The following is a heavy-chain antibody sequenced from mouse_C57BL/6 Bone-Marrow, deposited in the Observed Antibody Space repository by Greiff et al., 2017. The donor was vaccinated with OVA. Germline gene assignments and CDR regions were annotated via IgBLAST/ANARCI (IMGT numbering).Heavy chain of an antibody. V-gene: IGHV1-72*01. Sequence: VQLQQPGAELVKPGASVKLSCKASGYTFTSYWMHWVKQRPGRGLEWIGRIDPNSGGTKYNEKFKSKATLTVDKPSSTAYMQLSSLTSEDSAVYYCARPAQAIYPYYYAMDYWGQGTSVTVSS. CDR1: GYTFTSYW. J-gene: IGHJ4*01. CDR3: ARPAQAIYPYYYAMDY. CDR2: IDPNSGGT. D-gene: IGHD3-2*02.